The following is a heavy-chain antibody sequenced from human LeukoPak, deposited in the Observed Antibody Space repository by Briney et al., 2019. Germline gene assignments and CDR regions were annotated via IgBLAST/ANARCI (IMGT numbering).Heavy chain of an antibody. Sequence: PGGSLRLSCAASGFTFSSYSMNWVRQAPGKGLEWGSSISSRSSYIYYADSVKGRFTISRDSAKNSLYLQMNSLRAEDTAVYYCARGDRGGYNGLNYWGQGTLVTVSS. CDR1: GFTFSSYS. V-gene: IGHV3-21*01. J-gene: IGHJ4*02. CDR3: ARGDRGGYNGLNY. D-gene: IGHD5-24*01. CDR2: ISSRSSYI.